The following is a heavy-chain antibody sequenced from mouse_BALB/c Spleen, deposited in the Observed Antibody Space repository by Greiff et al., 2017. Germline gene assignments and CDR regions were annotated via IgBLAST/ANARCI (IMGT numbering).Heavy chain of an antibody. CDR2: IDPENGDT. Sequence: EVQLQQSGAELVRSGASVKLSCTASGFNIKDYYMHWVKQRPEQGLEWIGWIDPENGDTEYAPKFQGKATMTADTSSNTAYLQLSSLTSEDTAVYYCNANYGNYGFAYWGQGTLVTVSA. J-gene: IGHJ3*01. D-gene: IGHD2-1*01. V-gene: IGHV14-4*02. CDR1: GFNIKDYY. CDR3: NANYGNYGFAY.